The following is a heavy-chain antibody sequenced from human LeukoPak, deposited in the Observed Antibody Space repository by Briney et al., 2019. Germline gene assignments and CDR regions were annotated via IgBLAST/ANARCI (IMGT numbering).Heavy chain of an antibody. CDR3: ARSPPSSAGWLPYFDY. D-gene: IGHD5-24*01. V-gene: IGHV3-23*01. CDR1: GITLSNYG. Sequence: GGSLRLSCAVSGITLSNYGMSWVRQAPGKGLEWVAGMSDSGGRTNYADSVKGRFTNSRDNPKNTLYLQMNSLRAEDTAVYYCARSPPSSAGWLPYFDYWGQGTLVTVSS. J-gene: IGHJ4*02. CDR2: MSDSGGRT.